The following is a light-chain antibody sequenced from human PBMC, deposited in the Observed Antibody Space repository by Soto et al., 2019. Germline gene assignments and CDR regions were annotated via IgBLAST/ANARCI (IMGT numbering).Light chain of an antibody. CDR2: KAS. CDR3: QHYDGYPLT. V-gene: IGKV1-5*03. Sequence: DIQMTQSPSTLSASVGDRVTISCQASQRISSWLAWYQQKPGKAPKLLIYKASSLESGVPSRFSGSGSGTEFTLTITSLQPDDFATYYCQHYDGYPLTFGGGTKVEIK. J-gene: IGKJ4*01. CDR1: QRISSW.